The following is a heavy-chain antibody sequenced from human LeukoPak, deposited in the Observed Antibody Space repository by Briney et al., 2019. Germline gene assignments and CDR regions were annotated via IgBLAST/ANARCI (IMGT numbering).Heavy chain of an antibody. CDR3: AGHHPRNTVDF. CDR2: ISDIGSI. Sequence: PSETLSLTCTVSGGSISSYYWSWIRQPPGKGLEWIAYISDIGSINYNPALKSRVTISLDTSKNQFSLKLSSVTAADTAVYYCAGHHPRNTVDFWGQGTLVTVSS. V-gene: IGHV4-59*08. D-gene: IGHD2/OR15-2a*01. J-gene: IGHJ4*02. CDR1: GGSISSYY.